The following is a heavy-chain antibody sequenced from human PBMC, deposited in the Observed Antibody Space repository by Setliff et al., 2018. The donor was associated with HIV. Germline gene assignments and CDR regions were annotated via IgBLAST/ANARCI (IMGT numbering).Heavy chain of an antibody. CDR1: GFIFGNYA. Sequence: QPGGSLRLSCETSGFIFGNYAMTWVRQRPGRGLEWVGVIYSGVGSTEYADSVKGRFTIFRDNSKNILFLRMDSLTADDTAIYYCAKSFYDFAWGTSRPTPFDNWGQGVLVTVSS. V-gene: IGHV3-23*03. CDR3: AKSFYDFAWGTSRPTPFDN. CDR2: IYSGVGST. D-gene: IGHD3-16*01. J-gene: IGHJ4*02.